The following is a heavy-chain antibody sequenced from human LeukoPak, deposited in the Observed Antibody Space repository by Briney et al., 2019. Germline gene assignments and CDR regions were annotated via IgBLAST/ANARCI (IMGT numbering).Heavy chain of an antibody. CDR3: ASLTGTTDYYYYYMDV. Sequence: PSETLSLICAVYGGSFSGYYWSWIRQPPGKGLEWIGEINHSGSTNYNPSLKSRVTISVDTSKNQFSLKLTSVTAADTAVYYCASLTGTTDYYYYYMDVWGKGTTVTVSS. V-gene: IGHV4-34*01. CDR2: INHSGST. D-gene: IGHD1-20*01. CDR1: GGSFSGYY. J-gene: IGHJ6*03.